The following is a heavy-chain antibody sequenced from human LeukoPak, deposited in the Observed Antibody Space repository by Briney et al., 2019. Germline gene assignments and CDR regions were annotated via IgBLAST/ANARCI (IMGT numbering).Heavy chain of an antibody. Sequence: PGGSLRLSCAASGFTFSRYGMHWVRQAPGKGLEWVAFIRYDGSNKYYADSVKGRFTISRDNSKNMLYLQMNSLRAEDTAVYYCARDPSKREVRGVNDYWGQGTLVTVSS. J-gene: IGHJ4*02. CDR1: GFTFSRYG. CDR2: IRYDGSNK. D-gene: IGHD3-10*01. CDR3: ARDPSKREVRGVNDY. V-gene: IGHV3-30*02.